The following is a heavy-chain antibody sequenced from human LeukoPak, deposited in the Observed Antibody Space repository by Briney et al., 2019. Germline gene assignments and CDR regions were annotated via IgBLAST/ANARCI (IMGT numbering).Heavy chain of an antibody. D-gene: IGHD2-2*01. V-gene: IGHV5-51*01. J-gene: IGHJ4*02. CDR3: ARVDLYCSSTSCYSFDY. CDR1: GYSFTSYW. Sequence: GESLKISCKGSGYSFTSYWIGWVSQMPGKGLEWMGIIYPGDSDTRYSLSFQGQVTISADKSISTAYLQWSSLKASDTAMYYCARVDLYCSSTSCYSFDYWGQGTLVTVSS. CDR2: IYPGDSDT.